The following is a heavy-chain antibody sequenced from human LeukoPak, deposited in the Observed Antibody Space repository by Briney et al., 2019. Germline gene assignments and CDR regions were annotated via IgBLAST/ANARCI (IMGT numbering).Heavy chain of an antibody. CDR1: GFTFSFYE. Sequence: GSLRLSCAASGFTFSFYEMNWVRQPPGKGLEWIGEIYHSGSTNYNPSLKSRVTISLNKSENQFSLKLSSVTAADTAVYYCSRLPDPWGQGTLVTVSS. J-gene: IGHJ5*02. V-gene: IGHV4-4*02. CDR3: SRLPDP. CDR2: IYHSGST.